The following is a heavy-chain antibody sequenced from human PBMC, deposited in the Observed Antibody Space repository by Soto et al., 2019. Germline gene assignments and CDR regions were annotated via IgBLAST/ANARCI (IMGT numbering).Heavy chain of an antibody. CDR3: ARSDREYAYGLNV. CDR1: GSSVTYNC. J-gene: IGHJ6*02. CDR2: LYSGGRI. Sequence: PGGSLRLSCAASGSSVTYNCIMWVRQAPGKGLEWVSLLYSGGRIYYTDSVKGRFTISRDTSKNMFYLQMNSLRTEDTAVYYCARSDREYAYGLNVWGQGTTVTVSS. V-gene: IGHV3-53*01.